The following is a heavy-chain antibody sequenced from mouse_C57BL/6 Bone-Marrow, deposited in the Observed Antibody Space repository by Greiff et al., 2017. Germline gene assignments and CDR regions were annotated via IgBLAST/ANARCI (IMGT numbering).Heavy chain of an antibody. CDR3: ARGDYYGSSPFAY. CDR1: GFTFSSYA. J-gene: IGHJ3*01. Sequence: EVKVVESGGGLVKPGGSLKLSCAASGFTFSSYAMSWVRQTPEKRLEWVATISDGGSYTYYPDNVKGRFTISRDNAKNNLYLQMSHLKSEDTAMYYCARGDYYGSSPFAYWGQGTLVTVSA. V-gene: IGHV5-4*03. CDR2: ISDGGSYT. D-gene: IGHD1-1*01.